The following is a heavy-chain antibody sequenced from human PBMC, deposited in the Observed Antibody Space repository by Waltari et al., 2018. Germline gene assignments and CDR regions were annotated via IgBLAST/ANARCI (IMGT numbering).Heavy chain of an antibody. CDR2: RKPNRGNT. Sequence: QVQLVQSGAEVKKPGASVKVSCKASGYTFTSYDINWVRQATGQGLEWRGGRKPNRGNTGYAQKFQGRVAITRNTSISTAYMELSSLRSEDTAVYYCARPNGRRYSSSFDYWGQGTLVTVSS. CDR1: GYTFTSYD. CDR3: ARPNGRRYSSSFDY. D-gene: IGHD6-13*01. V-gene: IGHV1-8*03. J-gene: IGHJ4*02.